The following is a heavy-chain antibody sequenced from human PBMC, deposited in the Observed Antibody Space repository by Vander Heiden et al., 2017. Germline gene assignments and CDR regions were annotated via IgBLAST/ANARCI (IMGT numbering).Heavy chain of an antibody. Sequence: QPPLVQSGAEVKKPGASVKVSCETSGYAFETYGISWVRQAPGQGPEWMGWISGYNANTKYAQKVQGRVTLWTDTSTSTAYMELKSLRSDDTAFYYCARDSSSWRGAHWLAPWGQGTLVTVAS. CDR1: GYAFETYG. CDR3: ARDSSSWRGAHWLAP. D-gene: IGHD6-13*01. V-gene: IGHV1-18*01. CDR2: ISGYNANT. J-gene: IGHJ5*02.